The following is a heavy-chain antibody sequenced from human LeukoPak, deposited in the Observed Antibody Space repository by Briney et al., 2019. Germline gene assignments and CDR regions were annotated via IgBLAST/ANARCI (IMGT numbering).Heavy chain of an antibody. D-gene: IGHD6-19*01. CDR2: ISGSGYST. Sequence: GGSLRLSCAASGFTFSSYAMSWVRQAPGKGLEWVSAISGSGYSTYYADSVKGRFTISRDNSKNTLYLQVNSLRVEDTAVYYCAKALSGSGWYSEYFQHWGQGTLVTVSS. CDR3: AKALSGSGWYSEYFQH. CDR1: GFTFSSYA. V-gene: IGHV3-23*01. J-gene: IGHJ1*01.